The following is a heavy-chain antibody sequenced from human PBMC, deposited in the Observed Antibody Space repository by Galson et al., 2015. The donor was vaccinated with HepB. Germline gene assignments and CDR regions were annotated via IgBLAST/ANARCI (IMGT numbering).Heavy chain of an antibody. CDR1: GFTLRNYA. CDR2: ISVSGGRI. Sequence: SLRLSCAASGFTLRNYAMSWVRQAPGKGLEWVSIISVSGGRIDYADSVRGRFTISRANSKNTLYVQMTRLRDEHRAVYYGAKDQDYSKGEEGYNYYGIDFWGQGTTVTVSS. V-gene: IGHV3-23*01. D-gene: IGHD4-11*01. J-gene: IGHJ6*02. CDR3: AKDQDYSKGEEGYNYYGIDF.